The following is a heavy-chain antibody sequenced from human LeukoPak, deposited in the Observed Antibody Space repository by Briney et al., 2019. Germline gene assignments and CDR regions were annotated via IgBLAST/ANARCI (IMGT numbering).Heavy chain of an antibody. J-gene: IGHJ5*02. CDR3: ARGGSSWYVWFDP. CDR2: IYYSGST. D-gene: IGHD6-13*01. Sequence: SETLSLTCTVSGGSISSYYWSWIRQPPGKGLEWIGYIYYSGSTNYNPSLKSQVTISVDTSKNQFSLKLSSVTAADTAVYYCARGGSSWYVWFDPWGQGTLVTVSS. V-gene: IGHV4-59*01. CDR1: GGSISSYY.